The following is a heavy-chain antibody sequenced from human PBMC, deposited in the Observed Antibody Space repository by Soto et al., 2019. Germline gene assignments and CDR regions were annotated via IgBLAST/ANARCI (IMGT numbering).Heavy chain of an antibody. V-gene: IGHV1-69*12. Sequence: QVQLEQSGAEVKKPGSSVKVSCKASGGAFDNSAISWARQAPGQGLEWMGGIMPIFRTPDYAQKFQVRVTINADESTSTAYMELSGLRSDDTAVYYCARDKDRLQLGGNYYYILDVWGQGKTVTVSS. CDR2: IMPIFRTP. CDR3: ARDKDRLQLGGNYYYILDV. J-gene: IGHJ6*02. CDR1: GGAFDNSA. D-gene: IGHD5-12*01.